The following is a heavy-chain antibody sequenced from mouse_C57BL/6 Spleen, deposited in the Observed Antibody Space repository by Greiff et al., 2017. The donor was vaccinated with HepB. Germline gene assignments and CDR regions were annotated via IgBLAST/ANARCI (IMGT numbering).Heavy chain of an antibody. CDR3: ARGLGPYGNYPYYYAMDY. Sequence: VQLQQSGAELARPGASVKLSCKASGYTFTSYGISWVKQRTGQGLEWIGEIYPRSGNTYYNEKFKGKATLTADKSSSTAYMELRSLTSEDSAVYVCARGLGPYGNYPYYYAMDYWGQGTSVTVSS. V-gene: IGHV1-81*01. D-gene: IGHD2-1*01. CDR2: IYPRSGNT. CDR1: GYTFTSYG. J-gene: IGHJ4*01.